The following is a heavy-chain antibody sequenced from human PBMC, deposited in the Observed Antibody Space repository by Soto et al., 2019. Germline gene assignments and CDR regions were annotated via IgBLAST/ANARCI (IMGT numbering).Heavy chain of an antibody. Sequence: QVQLVESGGGVVQPGRSLRLSCAASGFTFSSYGMHWVRQAPGKGLEWVAVISYDGSNKFYADSVKGRFTISRDNSENXCYLQMDSLRVEDTAVYYCARAFCSSSSCYVWYFDLWGRGTLVTVSS. CDR3: ARAFCSSSSCYVWYFDL. V-gene: IGHV3-30*03. D-gene: IGHD2-2*01. J-gene: IGHJ2*01. CDR1: GFTFSSYG. CDR2: ISYDGSNK.